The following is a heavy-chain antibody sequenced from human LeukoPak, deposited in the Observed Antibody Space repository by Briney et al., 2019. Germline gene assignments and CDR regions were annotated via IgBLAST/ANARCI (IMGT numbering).Heavy chain of an antibody. CDR2: ISAYNGNT. Sequence: GASVKVSCKASGYTFTSYAMHWVRQAPGQRLEWMGWISAYNGNTNYAQKLQGRVTMTTDTSTSTAYMELRSLRSDDTAVYYCARELTWGYSSSWYVYWGQGTLVTVSS. V-gene: IGHV1-18*01. CDR1: GYTFTSYA. D-gene: IGHD6-13*01. CDR3: ARELTWGYSSSWYVY. J-gene: IGHJ4*02.